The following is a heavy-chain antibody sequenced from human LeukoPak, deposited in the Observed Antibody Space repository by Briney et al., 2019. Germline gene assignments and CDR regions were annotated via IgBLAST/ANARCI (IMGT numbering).Heavy chain of an antibody. CDR3: ARDRVGGGSCAAPCDTFSRDHYFDY. CDR1: GGSISSSSYY. D-gene: IGHD2-15*01. J-gene: IGHJ4*02. CDR2: IYYSGST. Sequence: PSETLSLTCTVSGGSISSSSYYWGWIRQPPGKGLEWIGSIYYSGSTYYNPSLKSRVTISVDTSKNQFSLKLSSVTAADTAVYYCARDRVGGGSCAAPCDTFSRDHYFDYWGQGTLVTVSS. V-gene: IGHV4-39*07.